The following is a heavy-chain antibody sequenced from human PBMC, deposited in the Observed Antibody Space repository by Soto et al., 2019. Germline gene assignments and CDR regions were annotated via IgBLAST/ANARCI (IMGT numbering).Heavy chain of an antibody. D-gene: IGHD6-19*01. CDR3: AKYARGAVAPPRFDY. Sequence: EVQLLESGGGLVQPGGSLRLSCAASGFTFSSYAMSWVRQAPGKGLEWVSAISGSGGSTYYADSVKGRFTISRDNSKNTLYLQINSLRADDTAVYYCAKYARGAVAPPRFDYWGQGTLVTVSS. J-gene: IGHJ4*02. CDR2: ISGSGGST. CDR1: GFTFSSYA. V-gene: IGHV3-23*01.